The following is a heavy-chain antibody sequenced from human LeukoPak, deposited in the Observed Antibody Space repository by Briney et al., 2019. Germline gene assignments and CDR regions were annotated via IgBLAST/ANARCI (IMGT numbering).Heavy chain of an antibody. CDR3: AKTYYDFWSPDAFDI. CDR1: GFTFSSYA. D-gene: IGHD3-3*01. Sequence: GGSLRLSCAASGFTFSSYAMSWVRQAPGKGLEWVSAISGSGGSTYYADSVKGRLTISRDNSKNTLYLQMNSLRAEDTAVYYCAKTYYDFWSPDAFDIWGQETMVTVSS. J-gene: IGHJ3*02. CDR2: ISGSGGST. V-gene: IGHV3-23*01.